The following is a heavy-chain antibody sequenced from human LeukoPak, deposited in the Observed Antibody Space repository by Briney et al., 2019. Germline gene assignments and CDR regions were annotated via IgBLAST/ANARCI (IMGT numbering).Heavy chain of an antibody. Sequence: SETLSLTCTVSGGSISSYYWSWIRQPPGKGLEGSGDIYYSGSTNYNPSLTSRVTISVDTSKNQSSLKLSSVTAADTAVYSCARTEGYYDSSGYYGPRYYYYMDVWGKGTTVTVSS. CDR3: ARTEGYYDSSGYYGPRYYYYMDV. V-gene: IGHV4-59*01. D-gene: IGHD3-22*01. CDR2: IYYSGST. J-gene: IGHJ6*03. CDR1: GGSISSYY.